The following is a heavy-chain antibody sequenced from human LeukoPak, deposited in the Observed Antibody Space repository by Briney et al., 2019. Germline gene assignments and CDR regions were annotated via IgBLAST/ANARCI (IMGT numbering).Heavy chain of an antibody. CDR3: AKDPVSYYYDSSGYYKPYYFDY. CDR1: GFTVSSNY. V-gene: IGHV3-66*01. D-gene: IGHD3-22*01. Sequence: GGSLRLSCAASGFTVSSNYMSWVRQAPGKGLEWVSVIYSGGSTYYADSVKGRFTISRDNSKNTLYLQMNSLRAEDTAVYYCAKDPVSYYYDSSGYYKPYYFDYWGQGTLVTVSS. CDR2: IYSGGST. J-gene: IGHJ4*02.